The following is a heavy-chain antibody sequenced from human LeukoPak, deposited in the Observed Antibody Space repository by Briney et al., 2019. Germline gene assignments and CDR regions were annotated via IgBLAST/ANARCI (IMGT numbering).Heavy chain of an antibody. CDR2: IYSGGTT. J-gene: IGHJ6*02. CDR1: EFTVSSNY. CDR3: ARCKAYGSGSYCYYGMDV. Sequence: SGGSLRLSCAASEFTVSSNYMTWVRQAPGEGLEWVSVIYSGGTTYYADPVKGRFTLPRDNSKNTLYLQMNSLRAEDTAVYYCARCKAYGSGSYCYYGMDVWGQGTTVTVSS. D-gene: IGHD3-10*01. V-gene: IGHV3-53*01.